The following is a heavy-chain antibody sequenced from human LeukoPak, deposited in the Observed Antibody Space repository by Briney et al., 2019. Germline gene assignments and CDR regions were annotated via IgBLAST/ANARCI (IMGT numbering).Heavy chain of an antibody. CDR3: AKVRGCSNGVCYKGGMDV. CDR2: ISAYNGNT. Sequence: ASVKVSCKASGYTFTSYGISWVRQAPGQGLEWMGWISAYNGNTNYAQKLQGRVTMTTDTSTSTAYMELRSLRSDDTAVYYCAKVRGCSNGVCYKGGMDVWGQGTTVTVSS. CDR1: GYTFTSYG. D-gene: IGHD2-8*01. V-gene: IGHV1-18*01. J-gene: IGHJ6*02.